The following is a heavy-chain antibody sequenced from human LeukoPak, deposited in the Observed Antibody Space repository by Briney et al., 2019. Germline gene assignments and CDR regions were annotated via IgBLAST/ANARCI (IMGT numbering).Heavy chain of an antibody. CDR2: FDPEDGET. D-gene: IGHD1-7*01. J-gene: IGHJ4*02. Sequence: GASVKVSCKVSGYTLTELSMHWVRQAPGKGLEWMGGFDPEDGETTYAQKFQGRVTMTEDTSTDTAYMELSSLRSEDTAVYYCATDLLELRPFDYWGQGTLVTVSS. CDR1: GYTLTELS. CDR3: ATDLLELRPFDY. V-gene: IGHV1-24*01.